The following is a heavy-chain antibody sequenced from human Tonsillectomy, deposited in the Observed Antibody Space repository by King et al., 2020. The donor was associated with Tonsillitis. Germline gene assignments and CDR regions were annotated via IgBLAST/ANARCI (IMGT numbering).Heavy chain of an antibody. CDR1: GYTFTSQG. D-gene: IGHD3-22*01. CDR2: ISAYNGNT. V-gene: IGHV1-18*01. CDR3: ARDPLGYYDASGYIDF. Sequence: VQLVESGAEVKKPGASVKVSCKASGYTFTSQGISWVRQAPGQGLEWMGWISAYNGNTNYAQKLQGRVTMTTDTSTSTAYMELRSLRSDDTAVYYCARDPLGYYDASGYIDFWGQGTLVTVSS. J-gene: IGHJ4*02.